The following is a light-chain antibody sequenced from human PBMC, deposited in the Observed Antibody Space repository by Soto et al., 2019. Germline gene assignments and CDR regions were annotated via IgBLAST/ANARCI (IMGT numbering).Light chain of an antibody. J-gene: IGLJ1*01. Sequence: QSALTQPASVSGSPGQSITISCSGTSSDVGGSNLVSWYQQHPGKAPKLIIFEGDRRPSGVSGRFSGSKSGNTASLTISGLQAEDEADYYCCSFARRTTLYDFGTGTKVTDL. V-gene: IGLV2-23*01. CDR3: CSFARRTTLYD. CDR1: SSDVGGSNL. CDR2: EGD.